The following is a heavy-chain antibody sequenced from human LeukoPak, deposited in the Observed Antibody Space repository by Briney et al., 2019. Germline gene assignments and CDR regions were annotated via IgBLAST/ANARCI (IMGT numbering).Heavy chain of an antibody. V-gene: IGHV4-30-4*01. CDR1: GGSISSGDYY. Sequence: SETLSLTCTVSGGSISSGDYYWSWIRQPPGKGLEWIGYIYYSGSTYYNPSLKSRVTISVDTSKNQFSLKLSSATAADTAVYYCARIVATIDFTLDYWGQGTLVTVSS. D-gene: IGHD5-12*01. CDR3: ARIVATIDFTLDY. J-gene: IGHJ4*02. CDR2: IYYSGST.